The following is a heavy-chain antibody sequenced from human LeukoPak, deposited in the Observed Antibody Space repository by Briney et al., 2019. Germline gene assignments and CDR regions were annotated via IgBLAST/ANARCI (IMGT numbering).Heavy chain of an antibody. D-gene: IGHD6-13*01. CDR1: GFTFRTYD. CDR2: VGSAANT. V-gene: IGHV3-23*03. CDR3: AMSSFGRAFDI. Sequence: GGSLRLSCAAYGFTFRTYDMSWVRQTPGKGLEWVSVVGSAANTYYADSVKGRFTISRDNSKNTLYLQMNSLRAEDTAVYYCAMSSFGRAFDIWGQGTMVTVSS. J-gene: IGHJ3*02.